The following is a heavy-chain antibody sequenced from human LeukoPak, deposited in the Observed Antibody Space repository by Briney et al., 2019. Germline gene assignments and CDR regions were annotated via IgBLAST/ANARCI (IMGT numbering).Heavy chain of an antibody. V-gene: IGHV3-23*01. CDR3: ARRYSGEWSYSDY. CDR1: GFTFSSYA. Sequence: GGSLRLSCAASGFTFSSYAMSWVRQAPGKGLEWVSAISGSGGSTYYADSVKGRFTISRDNSKNTLYLQMNSLRAEDTAVYYCARRYSGEWSYSDYWGQGTLVTVSS. J-gene: IGHJ4*02. D-gene: IGHD3-3*01. CDR2: ISGSGGST.